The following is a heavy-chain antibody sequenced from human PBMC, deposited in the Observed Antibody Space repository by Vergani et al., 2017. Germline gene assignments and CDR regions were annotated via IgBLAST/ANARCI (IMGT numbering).Heavy chain of an antibody. J-gene: IGHJ4*02. CDR1: GAPISYWC. CDR2: LCPRGST. V-gene: IGHV4-4*07. Sequence: QVQMQESGPGLVKTSETLFLTCSASGAPISYWCWSWLRQPAGKGLEWIGRLCPRGSTNYKPSLKSRVTISIDTSKNQFSLKLTSVTAADTAVYYCATGAGPFDIWGQGTLVTVSS. CDR3: ATGAGPFDI. D-gene: IGHD7-27*01.